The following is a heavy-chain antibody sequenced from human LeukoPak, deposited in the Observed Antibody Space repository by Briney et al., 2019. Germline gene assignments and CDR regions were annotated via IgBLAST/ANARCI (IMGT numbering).Heavy chain of an antibody. CDR3: ARVAAAVPDQ. CDR1: GFTFSSYA. Sequence: GGSLRLSCAASGFTFSSYAMSWVRQAPGKGLEWVANIKQDGSEKYYMDSVKGRFTISRDNAKNSLYLQMSSLRAEDTAVYYCARVAAAVPDQWGQGTLVTVSS. D-gene: IGHD6-13*01. V-gene: IGHV3-7*04. J-gene: IGHJ5*02. CDR2: IKQDGSEK.